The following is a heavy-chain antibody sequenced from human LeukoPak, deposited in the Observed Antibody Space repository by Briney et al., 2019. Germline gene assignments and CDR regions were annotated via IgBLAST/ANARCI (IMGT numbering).Heavy chain of an antibody. D-gene: IGHD6-13*01. CDR1: GFTFSSYG. Sequence: GGSLRLSCAASGFTFSSYGMHWVRQAPGKGLEWVAVIWYDGSNKYYAVSVKGRFTISRDNSKTTLYLQMNSLRAEDTAVYYCARGEAAAGSVSQASDYGGQGTLVTVSS. CDR2: IWYDGSNK. V-gene: IGHV3-33*01. CDR3: ARGEAAAGSVSQASDY. J-gene: IGHJ4*02.